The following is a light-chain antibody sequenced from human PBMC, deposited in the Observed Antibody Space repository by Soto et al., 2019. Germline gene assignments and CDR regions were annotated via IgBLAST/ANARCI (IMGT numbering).Light chain of an antibody. CDR3: QQYGSSTGWT. J-gene: IGKJ1*01. CDR2: GAS. V-gene: IGKV3-20*01. Sequence: EIVLTQSPGTLSLSPGERATLSCWASQSVSNRYLAWYQQKPGQAPRLLIYGASSRATGIPDRFSGSGSGTDFTLTISRLEPEDFAVYYCQQYGSSTGWTFGQGTKVEIK. CDR1: QSVSNRY.